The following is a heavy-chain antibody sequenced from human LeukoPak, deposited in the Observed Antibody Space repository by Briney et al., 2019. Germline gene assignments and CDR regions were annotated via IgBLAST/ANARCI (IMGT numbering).Heavy chain of an antibody. D-gene: IGHD2/OR15-2a*01. CDR3: ARAVLRRDWFDP. CDR2: IYYSGST. Sequence: SETLSLTCTVSGGSISSYYWSWLRQPPGKGLEWIGYIYYSGSTNYNPSLKSRVTISVDTSKNQFSLKLSSVTAADTAVYYCARAVLRRDWFDPWGQGTLVTVSS. CDR1: GGSISSYY. V-gene: IGHV4-59*01. J-gene: IGHJ5*02.